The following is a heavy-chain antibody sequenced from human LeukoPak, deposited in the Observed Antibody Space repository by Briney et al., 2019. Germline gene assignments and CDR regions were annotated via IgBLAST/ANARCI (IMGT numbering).Heavy chain of an antibody. CDR1: GFTFDDYA. V-gene: IGHV3-23*01. J-gene: IGHJ4*02. CDR3: AKWGCSGGSCYPFDY. CDR2: ISGTGNRT. Sequence: GGSLRLSCAASGFTFDDYAMHWVRQAPGKGLEWVSGISGTGNRTYYADSVKSRFTISRDNPKNTLYLQMNSLRAEDTAVYYCAKWGCSGGSCYPFDYWGQGTLVTISS. D-gene: IGHD2-15*01.